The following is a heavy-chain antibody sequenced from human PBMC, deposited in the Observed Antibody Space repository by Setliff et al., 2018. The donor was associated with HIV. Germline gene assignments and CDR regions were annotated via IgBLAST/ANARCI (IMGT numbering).Heavy chain of an antibody. CDR1: GDSITRVSSF. J-gene: IGHJ5*02. Sequence: PSETLSLTCTVSGDSITRVSSFWSWIRQPAGKGLEYLGLIFTSGTIRYNPSLKSRLTLSRDTSKNQISLRLSSVTAADTAVYYCARTIKEHLAVLWFDPWGQGTLVTVSS. CDR3: ARTIKEHLAVLWFDP. D-gene: IGHD3-3*02. V-gene: IGHV4-61*02. CDR2: IFTSGTI.